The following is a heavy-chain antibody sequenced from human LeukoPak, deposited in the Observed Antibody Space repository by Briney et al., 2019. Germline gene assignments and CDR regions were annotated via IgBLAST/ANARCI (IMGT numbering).Heavy chain of an antibody. D-gene: IGHD5-18*01. Sequence: SVKISCMASGGTFSSYAISWVRQAPGQGLEWMGGIIPIFGTANYAQKFQGRVTITADESTSTAYMELSSLRSEDTAVYYCARVGALRGYSYGFDSYYYYYGMDVWGQGTTVTVSS. CDR2: IIPIFGTA. CDR3: ARVGALRGYSYGFDSYYYYYGMDV. V-gene: IGHV1-69*13. CDR1: GGTFSSYA. J-gene: IGHJ6*02.